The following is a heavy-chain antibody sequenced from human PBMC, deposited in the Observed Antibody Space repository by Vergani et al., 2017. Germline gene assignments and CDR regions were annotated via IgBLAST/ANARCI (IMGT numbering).Heavy chain of an antibody. CDR3: AADPLGTVYYYMDV. J-gene: IGHJ6*03. Sequence: QMQLVQSGPEVKKPGTSVKVSCKASGFTFTSSAMQWVRQARGQRLECIGWIVVGSGNTNYGQKFQERVTITRDRATSKAYRELSSLRSEDTAVYYCAADPLGTVYYYMDVWGKXP. V-gene: IGHV1-58*02. D-gene: IGHD7-27*01. CDR1: GFTFTSSA. CDR2: IVVGSGNT.